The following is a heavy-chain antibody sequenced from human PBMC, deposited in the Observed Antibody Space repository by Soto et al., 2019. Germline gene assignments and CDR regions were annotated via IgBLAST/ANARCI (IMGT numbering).Heavy chain of an antibody. CDR2: IYYDATT. J-gene: IGHJ3*01. CDR3: SRHGGNSPFRF. V-gene: IGHV4-39*01. Sequence: QLQLQESGPGLVRPSETLSLTCIVSGDSISASTYYWGWVRQPPGEGLEWIGSIYYDATTYSNPSLKSRVSLSVDTSRNQFSLKLTSVTAADTAIYYCSRHGGNSPFRFWGQGTMVTVSS. CDR1: GDSISASTYY. D-gene: IGHD2-21*01.